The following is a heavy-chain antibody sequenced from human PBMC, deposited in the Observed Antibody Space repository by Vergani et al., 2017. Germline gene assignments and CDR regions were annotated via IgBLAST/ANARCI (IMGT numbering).Heavy chain of an antibody. CDR3: ARGDSGILTGYRY. CDR1: GYTFTDHY. J-gene: IGHJ4*02. Sequence: VQLVQSGAEVKKPGATMKISCKVSGYTFTDHYMHWVRQAPGQGLEWMGIINPSGGHTNYAQKFQGRVTMTRDTSTSTVYMELSSLRSEDTAIYYCARGDSGILTGYRYWGQGTLVTVSA. CDR2: INPSGGHT. V-gene: IGHV1-46*03. D-gene: IGHD3-9*01.